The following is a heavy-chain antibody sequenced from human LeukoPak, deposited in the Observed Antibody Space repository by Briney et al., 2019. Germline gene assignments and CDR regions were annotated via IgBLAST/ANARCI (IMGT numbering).Heavy chain of an antibody. CDR1: GFTFNIYP. D-gene: IGHD2-2*01. Sequence: PGGSLRLSCAASGFTFNIYPLHWVRQAPGKGLEWVTLISYDGNKIYYADSVKGRFTISRDNSKNTLYLQMNNLRAEDTAVYYCARDVNCSSTSCYRWSYYYYMDVWGKGTTVTVSS. CDR2: ISYDGNKI. J-gene: IGHJ6*03. V-gene: IGHV3-30-3*01. CDR3: ARDVNCSSTSCYRWSYYYYMDV.